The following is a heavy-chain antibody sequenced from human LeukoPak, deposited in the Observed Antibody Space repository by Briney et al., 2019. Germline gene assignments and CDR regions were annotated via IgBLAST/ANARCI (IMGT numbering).Heavy chain of an antibody. CDR3: ARSNTGSSWYRAAWFDP. V-gene: IGHV1-2*02. J-gene: IGHJ5*02. Sequence: ASVKVSCKASGGTFSSYAISWVRQAPGQGLEWMGWINPNSGGTNYAQKFQGRVTMTRDTSISTAYMELGRLRSDDTAVYYCARSNTGSSWYRAAWFDPWGQGTLVTVSS. CDR2: INPNSGGT. D-gene: IGHD6-13*01. CDR1: GGTFSSYA.